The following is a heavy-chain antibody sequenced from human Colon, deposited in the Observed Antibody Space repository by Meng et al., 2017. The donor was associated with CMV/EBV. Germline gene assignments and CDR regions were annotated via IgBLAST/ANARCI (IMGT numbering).Heavy chain of an antibody. V-gene: IGHV4-30-4*01. CDR2: IYNSVAT. CDR1: GGSISSGNYY. CDR3: ARETMAAFGLTVDP. Sequence: LRLSCSVSGGSISSGNYYWSWIRQTPKKGLEWIGYIYNSVATYYNPSLESRVSISADTSKNQFSLKLNSVTASDTAVYYCARETMAAFGLTVDPWGQGTQVIVSS. J-gene: IGHJ5*02. D-gene: IGHD4/OR15-4a*01.